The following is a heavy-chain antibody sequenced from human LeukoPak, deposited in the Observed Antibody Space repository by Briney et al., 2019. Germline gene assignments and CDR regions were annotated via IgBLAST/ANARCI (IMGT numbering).Heavy chain of an antibody. CDR2: ISGSGTRT. J-gene: IGHJ4*02. D-gene: IGHD6-13*01. V-gene: IGHV3-23*01. Sequence: GGSPRLSCAASGFTFSTSAMSWVRQAPGKGLEWVSTISGSGTRTYYADSVKGRFTISRDISKNTLYLQMNSLRAEDTALFYCAKDPQMGAAADYWGQGTLVTVSS. CDR1: GFTFSTSA. CDR3: AKDPQMGAAADY.